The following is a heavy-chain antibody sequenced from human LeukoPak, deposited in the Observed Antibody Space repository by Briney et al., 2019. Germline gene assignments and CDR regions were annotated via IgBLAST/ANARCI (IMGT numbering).Heavy chain of an antibody. D-gene: IGHD4-17*01. V-gene: IGHV4-31*03. J-gene: IGHJ4*02. CDR1: GGSISSGGYY. Sequence: KASQTLSLTCTDSGGSISSGGYYWSWIRQHPGKGLEWIGYIYYSGSTYYNPSLKSRVTISVDTSKNQFSLKLSSVTAADTAVYYCARGLSYGDYLGYWGQGTLVTVSS. CDR3: ARGLSYGDYLGY. CDR2: IYYSGST.